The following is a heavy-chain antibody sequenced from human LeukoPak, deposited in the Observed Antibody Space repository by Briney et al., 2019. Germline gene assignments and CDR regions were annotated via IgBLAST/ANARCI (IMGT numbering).Heavy chain of an antibody. J-gene: IGHJ3*02. D-gene: IGHD3-9*01. CDR1: GGSISSGSYY. Sequence: SETLSLTCTVSGGSISSGSYYWSWIRQPAGKGLEWIGRIYTSGSTNYNPSLKSRVTISVDTSKNQFSLKLSSVTAADTAVYYCARDPHRFDWLPNDAFDIWGQGTMVTVSS. CDR3: ARDPHRFDWLPNDAFDI. CDR2: IYTSGST. V-gene: IGHV4-61*02.